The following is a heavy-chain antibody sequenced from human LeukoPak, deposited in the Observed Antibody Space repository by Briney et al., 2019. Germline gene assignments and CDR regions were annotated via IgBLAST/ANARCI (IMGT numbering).Heavy chain of an antibody. J-gene: IGHJ3*02. CDR1: GFTFSSYW. V-gene: IGHV3-7*01. D-gene: IGHD6-13*01. CDR3: AKTVYSSSSDAFDI. Sequence: GGSLRLSCVASGFTFSSYWMNWVRQAPGKGLEWVANIKQDGSEKYYVDSVKGRFTISRDNTKSSLYLQMNSLRDEDTAVYYCAKTVYSSSSDAFDIWGQGTMVTVSS. CDR2: IKQDGSEK.